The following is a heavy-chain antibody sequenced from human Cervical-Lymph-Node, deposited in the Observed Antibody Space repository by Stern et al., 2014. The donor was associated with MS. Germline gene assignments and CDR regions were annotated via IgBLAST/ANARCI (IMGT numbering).Heavy chain of an antibody. J-gene: IGHJ4*02. CDR2: IRAYNGNT. Sequence: QVQLVQSGAEVKKPGASVKVSCKASGYTFTSYGIRWVRQAPGQGLEWMGWIRAYNGNTNYAQKLQGRVTMTTDTSTSTAYMELRSLRSDDTAVYYCARDSSSLHSSGWYEEVYWGQGTLVTVSS. V-gene: IGHV1-18*04. CDR3: ARDSSSLHSSGWYEEVY. CDR1: GYTFTSYG. D-gene: IGHD6-19*01.